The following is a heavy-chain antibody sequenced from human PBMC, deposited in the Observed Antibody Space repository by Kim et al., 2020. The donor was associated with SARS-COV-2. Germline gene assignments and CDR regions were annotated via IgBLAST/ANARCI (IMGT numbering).Heavy chain of an antibody. CDR1: GGSFSCYY. CDR3: ARGTRQWLVRGPYYYYMD. Sequence: SETLSLTCAVYGGSFSCYYWSWIRQPPGKGLEWIGEINHSGSTNYNPSLKSRVTISVDTSKNQFSLKLSSVTAADTAVYYCARGTRQWLVRGPYYYYMD. J-gene: IGHJ6*03. CDR2: INHSGST. V-gene: IGHV4-34*01. D-gene: IGHD6-19*01.